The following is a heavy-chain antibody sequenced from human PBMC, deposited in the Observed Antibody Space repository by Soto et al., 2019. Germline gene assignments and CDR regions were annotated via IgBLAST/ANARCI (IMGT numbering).Heavy chain of an antibody. CDR2: ISGSGGST. CDR3: AKDKGRRWLEYFQH. V-gene: IGHV3-23*01. Sequence: GESLKISCAASGFTFSSYAMSWVRQAPGKGLEWVSAISGSGGSTYYADSVKGRFTISRDNSKNTLYLQMNSLRAEDTAVYYCAKDKGRRWLEYFQHWGQGTLVTVSS. J-gene: IGHJ1*01. D-gene: IGHD6-19*01. CDR1: GFTFSSYA.